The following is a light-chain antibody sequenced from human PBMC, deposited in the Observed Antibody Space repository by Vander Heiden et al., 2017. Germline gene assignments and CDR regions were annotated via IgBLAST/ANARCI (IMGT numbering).Light chain of an antibody. J-gene: IGLJ1*01. CDR1: SSNIGRNS. CDR3: GSWDDTLNGLYV. Sequence: QSVLTQPPSASGTPGQRVTISCSGSSSNIGRNSVDWYQQLPGTAPRLLIYNGGLRPAGDPARISGSKSGTSASLAISGLQSEDEADYYCGSWDDTLNGLYVFGGGTKVTVL. V-gene: IGLV1-44*01. CDR2: NGG.